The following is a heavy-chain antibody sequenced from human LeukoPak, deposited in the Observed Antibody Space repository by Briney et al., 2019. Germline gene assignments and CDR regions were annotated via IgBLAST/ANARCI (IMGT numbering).Heavy chain of an antibody. CDR3: ARVGYPVYYYYMDV. CDR1: GYTFTGYY. D-gene: IGHD6-13*01. J-gene: IGHJ6*03. V-gene: IGHV7-4-1*02. CDR2: INTNTGNP. Sequence: GASVKVSCKASGYTFTGYYMHWVRQAPGQGLEWMGWINTNTGNPRYAQGFTGRFVFSLDTSVSTAYLQISSLKAEDTAVYYCARVGYPVYYYYMDVWGKGTTVTVSS.